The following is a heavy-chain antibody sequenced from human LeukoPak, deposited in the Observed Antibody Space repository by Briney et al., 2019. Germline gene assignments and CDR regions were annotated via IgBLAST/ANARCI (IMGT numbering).Heavy chain of an antibody. D-gene: IGHD6-25*01. Sequence: SETLSLTCIVSGGSISSYYWSWIRQPPEKGLEWIGYIYHSGSTNYNPSLKSRVTISIDTSKNHFSLNLSSVTAADTAVYYCARLGIEAAGHDDWGQGTLVTVSS. CDR2: IYHSGST. CDR3: ARLGIEAAGHDD. J-gene: IGHJ4*02. V-gene: IGHV4-59*08. CDR1: GGSISSYY.